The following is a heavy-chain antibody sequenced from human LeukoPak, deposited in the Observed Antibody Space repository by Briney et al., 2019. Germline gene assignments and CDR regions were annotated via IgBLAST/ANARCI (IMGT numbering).Heavy chain of an antibody. D-gene: IGHD6-13*01. J-gene: IGHJ4*02. V-gene: IGHV4-4*07. CDR1: GGSVSGDY. CDR3: ARELAAELSSFDY. CDR2: IYTSGST. Sequence: NPSETLSLTCTVSGGSVSGDYWSWIRQPAGKGLEWIGRIYTSGSTNYNPSLKSRVTISVDTSKNQFSLKLSSVTAADTAVYYCARELAAELSSFDYWGQGTLVTVSS.